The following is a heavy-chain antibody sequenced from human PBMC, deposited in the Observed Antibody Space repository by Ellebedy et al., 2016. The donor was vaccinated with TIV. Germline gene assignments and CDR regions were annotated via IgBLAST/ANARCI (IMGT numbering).Heavy chain of an antibody. D-gene: IGHD1-14*01. CDR3: ARGPAGYNAGRHDY. Sequence: GGSLRLSCVASGFTFSTYWMSWVRQAPGEGLEWVANIKQDGSQIYYVDSVKGRFTISRDNAQNSLYLQMNSLRAEDTAVYHCARGPAGYNAGRHDYWGQGTLVTVSS. CDR2: IKQDGSQI. V-gene: IGHV3-7*01. J-gene: IGHJ4*02. CDR1: GFTFSTYW.